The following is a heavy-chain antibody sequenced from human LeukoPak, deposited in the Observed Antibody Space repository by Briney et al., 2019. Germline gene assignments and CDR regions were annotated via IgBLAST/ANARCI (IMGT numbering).Heavy chain of an antibody. CDR1: GFTVEDYA. CDR3: AKDRIDIVVVPAASSFDY. D-gene: IGHD2-2*01. J-gene: IGHJ4*02. Sequence: HPGGSLRLSCAASGFTVEDYAMHWVRQAPGKGLEWVSGISWNSGSIGYADSVKGRFTISRDNAKNSLYLQMNSLRAEDTALYYCAKDRIDIVVVPAASSFDYWGQGTLVTVSS. CDR2: ISWNSGSI. V-gene: IGHV3-9*01.